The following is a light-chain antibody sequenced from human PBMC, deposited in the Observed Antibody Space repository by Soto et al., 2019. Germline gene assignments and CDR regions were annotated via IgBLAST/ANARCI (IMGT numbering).Light chain of an antibody. CDR3: QHYHNYMYT. V-gene: IGKV1-5*03. CDR2: KAS. J-gene: IGKJ2*01. Sequence: DIQMTQSPSTLSGSVGDRVTITCRASQTISSWLAWYQQKPGKAPKLLIYKASTLKSGVPSRFSGSGSGTEFTLTISSLQPDDFATYYCQHYHNYMYTFGQGTNLEI. CDR1: QTISSW.